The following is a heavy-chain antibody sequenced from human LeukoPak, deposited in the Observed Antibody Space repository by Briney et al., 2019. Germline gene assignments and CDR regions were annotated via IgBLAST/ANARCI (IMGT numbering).Heavy chain of an antibody. J-gene: IGHJ4*02. Sequence: KPGGSLRLSCAASGFTFSSYSMNWVRQAPGKGLEWVSSISSSSSYIYYADSVKGRFTISRDNAKNSLYLQMNSLRAEDTAVYYCAREQTHISVPVGGNYWGQGTLVTVSS. CDR3: AREQTHISVPVGGNY. CDR1: GFTFSSYS. V-gene: IGHV3-21*01. CDR2: ISSSSSYI. D-gene: IGHD3-3*02.